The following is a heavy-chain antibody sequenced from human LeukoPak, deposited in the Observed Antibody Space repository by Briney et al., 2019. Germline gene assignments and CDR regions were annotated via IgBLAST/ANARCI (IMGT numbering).Heavy chain of an antibody. D-gene: IGHD3-22*01. CDR1: GGSISSNNYY. V-gene: IGHV4-39*01. CDR2: IYYSGST. J-gene: IGHJ4*02. CDR3: ASSPSGYWWNFDC. Sequence: PSETLSLTCTVSGGSISSNNYYWGCIRQPPGKGLEWSGSIYYSGSTYNNPSLKSRVTISVDTTKNQFSLKLTSVTAADTAVYYCASSPSGYWWNFDCWGQGTLVTVSS.